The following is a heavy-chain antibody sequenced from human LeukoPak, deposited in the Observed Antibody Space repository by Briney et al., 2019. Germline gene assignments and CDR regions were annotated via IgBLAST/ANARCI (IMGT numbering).Heavy chain of an antibody. CDR1: GFTFSRYA. Sequence: PGRSLRLSCAASGFTFSRYAMHWVRQAPGKGLEWVAVISYDGSNKYYADSVKGRFTISRDNSKNTLYLQMNSLRAEDTAVYYCAREELVEDDFWSGPYDYWGQGTLVTVSS. V-gene: IGHV3-30-3*01. J-gene: IGHJ4*02. D-gene: IGHD3-3*01. CDR3: AREELVEDDFWSGPYDY. CDR2: ISYDGSNK.